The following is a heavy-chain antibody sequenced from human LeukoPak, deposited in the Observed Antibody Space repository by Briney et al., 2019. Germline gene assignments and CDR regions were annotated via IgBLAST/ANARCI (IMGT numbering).Heavy chain of an antibody. CDR1: GFTFSSRW. Sequence: GGSLRLSCTASGFTFSSRWMTWVRQPPGKGLEWVANIKEDGSVKYYVDSVKGRFTISRDNTKNVLYLQMNSLRADDTAVYFCARDSTWLLDYWGQGTLITVSS. CDR2: IKEDGSVK. D-gene: IGHD6-19*01. J-gene: IGHJ4*02. CDR3: ARDSTWLLDY. V-gene: IGHV3-7*03.